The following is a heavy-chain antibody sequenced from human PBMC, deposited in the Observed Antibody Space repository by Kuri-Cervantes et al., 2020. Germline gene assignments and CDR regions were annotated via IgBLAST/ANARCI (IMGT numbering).Heavy chain of an antibody. V-gene: IGHV3-30*18. CDR2: ISYDGSNK. D-gene: IGHD4-17*01. CDR1: GFTSISYG. CDR3: AKLGYGDYTSLDAFDI. J-gene: IGHJ3*02. Sequence: GGSLRLSCAASGFTSISYGMHWVRQAPGKGLEWVAVISYDGSNKYYADSVKGRFTISRDNSKNTLYLQMNSLRAEDTAVYYCAKLGYGDYTSLDAFDIWGQGTMVTVSS.